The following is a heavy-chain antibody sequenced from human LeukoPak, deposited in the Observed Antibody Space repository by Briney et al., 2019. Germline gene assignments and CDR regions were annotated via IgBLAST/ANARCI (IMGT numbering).Heavy chain of an antibody. CDR3: ARGFSQRTSQILRFLEWLSYPYYFGY. CDR1: GYTFTSYD. Sequence: ASVKVSCKASGYTFTSYDINWVRQATGQGPEWMGWMNPNSGNTGYAQKFQGRVTITRNTSISTAYMELSSLRSEDTAVYYCARGFSQRTSQILRFLEWLSYPYYFGYWGQGTLVTVSS. CDR2: MNPNSGNT. D-gene: IGHD3-3*01. J-gene: IGHJ4*02. V-gene: IGHV1-8*03.